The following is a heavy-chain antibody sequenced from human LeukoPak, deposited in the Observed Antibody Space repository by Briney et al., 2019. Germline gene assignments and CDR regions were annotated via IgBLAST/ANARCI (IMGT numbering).Heavy chain of an antibody. D-gene: IGHD5-24*01. CDR1: GYSFPNYW. Sequence: GESLKISCKGSGYSFPNYWIGWVRQMPGQGLEWMGIIYPADSDTRYSPSFQGQVTISADKSINTAYLQWTSLKASDTAMYYCARRKGDGYNSPFDYWGQGTLVTVSS. CDR3: ARRKGDGYNSPFDY. CDR2: IYPADSDT. J-gene: IGHJ4*02. V-gene: IGHV5-51*01.